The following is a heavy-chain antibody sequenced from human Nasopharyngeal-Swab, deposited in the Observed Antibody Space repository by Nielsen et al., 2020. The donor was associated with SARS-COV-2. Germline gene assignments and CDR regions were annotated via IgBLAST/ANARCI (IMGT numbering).Heavy chain of an antibody. Sequence: VRQPPGKGLEWVSAISGSGGSTYYADSVKGRFTISRDNSKNTLYLQMNSLRAEDTAVYYCAKDLVVVITPNGMDVWGQGTTVTVSS. CDR3: AKDLVVVITPNGMDV. V-gene: IGHV3-23*01. J-gene: IGHJ6*02. CDR2: ISGSGGST. D-gene: IGHD3-22*01.